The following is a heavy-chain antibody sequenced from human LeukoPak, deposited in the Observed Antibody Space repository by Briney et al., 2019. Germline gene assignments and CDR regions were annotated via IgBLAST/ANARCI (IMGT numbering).Heavy chain of an antibody. Sequence: GGTLRLSCVGSGFTFSTHGMNWVRQVPGKGLEWVSGISGSGANTYQAVSVKGRFTISRDNSKNTLHLQMNSLRTEDTAVYYCAKESTVTPGNVNWFDPWGQGTLVTVSS. CDR2: ISGSGANT. CDR3: AKESTVTPGNVNWFDP. V-gene: IGHV3-23*01. CDR1: GFTFSTHG. D-gene: IGHD4-17*01. J-gene: IGHJ5*02.